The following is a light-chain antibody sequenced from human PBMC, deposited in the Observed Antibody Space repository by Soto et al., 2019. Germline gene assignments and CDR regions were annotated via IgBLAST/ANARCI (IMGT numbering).Light chain of an antibody. CDR3: NSYAGSNNV. CDR1: SSDVGGYNY. J-gene: IGLJ1*01. CDR2: EVS. V-gene: IGLV2-8*01. Sequence: QSALTQPPSASGSPGQSVTISCTGTSSDVGGYNYVSWYQQHPGNAPKLVIYEVSQRPSGVPDRFSGSKSGNTASLTVSGLQAEDEADYYCNSYAGSNNVFGTGTKVTVL.